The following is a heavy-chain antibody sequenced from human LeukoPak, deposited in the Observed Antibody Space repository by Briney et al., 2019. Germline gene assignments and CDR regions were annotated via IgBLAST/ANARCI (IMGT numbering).Heavy chain of an antibody. CDR2: IWYDGSNK. CDR1: GFTFSSYG. J-gene: IGHJ4*02. V-gene: IGHV3-33*01. Sequence: GGSLRLSCAASGFTFSSYGMHWVRQAPGKGLEWVAVIWYDGSNKYYADSVKGRFTTSRDNSKNTLYLQMNSLRAEDTAVYYCASSIGSSWLNDYWGQGTLVTVSS. D-gene: IGHD6-13*01. CDR3: ASSIGSSWLNDY.